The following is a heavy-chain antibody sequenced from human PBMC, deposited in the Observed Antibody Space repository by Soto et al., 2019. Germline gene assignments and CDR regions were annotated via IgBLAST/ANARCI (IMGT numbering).Heavy chain of an antibody. CDR3: ARAPYSSSWYTFDP. J-gene: IGHJ5*02. Sequence: EVQLVESGGGLVQPGGSLRLSCAASGFTVSSNYMSWVRQAPGNGLEWVSVVHSGGNTYYADSVKGRFTISRDISKNTLYLQMNSLRDEDTAVYYCARAPYSSSWYTFDPWGQGTLVTVSS. D-gene: IGHD6-13*01. CDR2: VHSGGNT. V-gene: IGHV3-66*01. CDR1: GFTVSSNY.